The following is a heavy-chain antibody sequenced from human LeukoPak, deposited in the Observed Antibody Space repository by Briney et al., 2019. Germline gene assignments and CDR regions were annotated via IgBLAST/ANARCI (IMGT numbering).Heavy chain of an antibody. CDR1: GVSITNDQYY. D-gene: IGHD2-2*01. CDR3: ATPFCGSISCLDVFDI. Sequence: TLSLTCTVSGVSITNDQYYWSWFRQRPGKGLEWIGYMYYDGSPHYNPSLKSRVTISFYTAKNQFSLRLTSLTAAASAVYYCATPFCGSISCLDVFDIWGQGTTVTVSS. CDR2: MYYDGSP. V-gene: IGHV4-31*03. J-gene: IGHJ3*02.